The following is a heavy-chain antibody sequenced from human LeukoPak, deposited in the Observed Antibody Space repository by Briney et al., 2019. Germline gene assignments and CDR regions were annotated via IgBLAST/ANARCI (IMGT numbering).Heavy chain of an antibody. CDR2: IYSGGST. Sequence: GGSLRLSCAASGFTVSSNYMSWVRQAPGKGLEWVSIIYSGGSTYYADSVKGRFTISRDNSKNTLYLQMNSLRAEDTAVYYCARTSGSPYSDAFDIWGQGTMVTVSS. D-gene: IGHD1-26*01. CDR1: GFTVSSNY. CDR3: ARTSGSPYSDAFDI. V-gene: IGHV3-53*01. J-gene: IGHJ3*02.